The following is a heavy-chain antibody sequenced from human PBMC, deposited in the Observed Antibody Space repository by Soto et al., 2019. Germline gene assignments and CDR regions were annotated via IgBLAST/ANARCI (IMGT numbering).Heavy chain of an antibody. Sequence: GASVKVSCKASGYTFTGNYIHWVCQAPGQGLEWMGWVNPDNGGTTSAEKFQGRVTMTRDTSVTTAYMELYRLTSDDTAVYYCARDPRPPSGWLGFWEYGMDVWGQGTTVTVSS. D-gene: IGHD3-3*01. CDR1: GYTFTGNY. CDR2: VNPDNGGT. J-gene: IGHJ6*02. V-gene: IGHV1-2*02. CDR3: ARDPRPPSGWLGFWEYGMDV.